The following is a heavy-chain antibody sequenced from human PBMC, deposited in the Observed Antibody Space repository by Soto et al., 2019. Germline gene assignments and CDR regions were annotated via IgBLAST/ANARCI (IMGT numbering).Heavy chain of an antibody. V-gene: IGHV4-59*08. J-gene: IGHJ5*02. Sequence: SETLSLTCTVSGGSISSYYWSWIRQPPGKGLGWIGYIYYSGSTNYNPSLKSRVTISVDTSKNQFSLKLSSVTAADTAVYYCARHGPGSGFWSSHWFDPWGQGTLVTVSS. CDR1: GGSISSYY. D-gene: IGHD3-3*01. CDR2: IYYSGST. CDR3: ARHGPGSGFWSSHWFDP.